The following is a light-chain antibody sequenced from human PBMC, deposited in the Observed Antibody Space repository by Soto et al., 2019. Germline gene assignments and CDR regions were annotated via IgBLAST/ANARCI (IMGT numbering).Light chain of an antibody. CDR2: EVS. Sequence: QSALTQSASVSGSPGQSITISCTGTSSDVGDYNYVSWYQQHPGKAPKLMIYEVSNRPSGVSNRFSGSKSGNTASLTISGLQAEDEADYYCSSYTASSTLVLFGGGTKVTVL. CDR1: SSDVGDYNY. CDR3: SSYTASSTLVL. J-gene: IGLJ2*01. V-gene: IGLV2-14*01.